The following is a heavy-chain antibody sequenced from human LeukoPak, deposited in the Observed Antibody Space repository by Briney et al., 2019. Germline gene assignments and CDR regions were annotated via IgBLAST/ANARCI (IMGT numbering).Heavy chain of an antibody. CDR2: IYPGDSDT. V-gene: IGHV5-51*01. D-gene: IGHD6-19*01. Sequence: GESLKISCKGSGYSFTSYWIGWVRQMPGKGLEWMGIIYPGDSDTRYSPSFQGRVTISADKSISTAYLQWSSLKASDTAMYYCARTIAVAGTYGGTYGMDVWGQGTTVTVSS. CDR3: ARTIAVAGTYGGTYGMDV. J-gene: IGHJ6*02. CDR1: GYSFTSYW.